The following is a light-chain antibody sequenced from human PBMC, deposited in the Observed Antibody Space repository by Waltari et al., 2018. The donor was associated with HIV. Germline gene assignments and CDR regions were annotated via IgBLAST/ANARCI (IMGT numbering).Light chain of an antibody. CDR2: EVS. J-gene: IGLJ2*01. Sequence: QPALTQPASVSGSPGQSSTIACPGTSSDVGSYNLVSWYQQHPGKAPKLMIYEVSKRPSGVSNRFSGSKSGNTASLTISGLQAEDEADYYCCSYAGSSTLVFGGGTKLTVL. CDR1: SSDVGSYNL. CDR3: CSYAGSSTLV. V-gene: IGLV2-23*02.